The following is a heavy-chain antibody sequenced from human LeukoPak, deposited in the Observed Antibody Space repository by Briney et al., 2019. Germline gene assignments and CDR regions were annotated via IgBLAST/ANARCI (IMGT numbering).Heavy chain of an antibody. D-gene: IGHD2-21*02. CDR2: ISGSGGST. V-gene: IGHV3-23*01. CDR3: AKDPHIVVVTAMDY. J-gene: IGHJ4*02. CDR1: GFTFSSYS. Sequence: GGSLRLSCAASGFTFSSYSMNWVRQAPGKGLEWVSAISGSGGSTYYADSVKGRFTISRDNSKNTLYLQMNSLRAEYTAIYYCAKDPHIVVVTAMDYWGQGTLVTVSS.